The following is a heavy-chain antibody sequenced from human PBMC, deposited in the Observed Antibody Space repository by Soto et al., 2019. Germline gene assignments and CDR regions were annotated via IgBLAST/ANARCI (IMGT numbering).Heavy chain of an antibody. CDR1: GYTFTSYG. V-gene: IGHV1-18*04. D-gene: IGHD3-3*01. CDR3: ARVAPVLRFLEWSADPYGMDV. Sequence: SVKVSCKASGYTFTSYGISWVRQAPGQGLEWMGWISAYNGNTNYAQKLQGRVTMTTDTSTSTAYMELRSLRSDDTAVYYCARVAPVLRFLEWSADPYGMDVWGQGTTVTVSS. J-gene: IGHJ6*02. CDR2: ISAYNGNT.